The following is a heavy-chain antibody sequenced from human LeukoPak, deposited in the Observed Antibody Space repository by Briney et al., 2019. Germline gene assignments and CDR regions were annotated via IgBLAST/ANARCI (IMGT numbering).Heavy chain of an antibody. CDR2: INHSGIT. D-gene: IGHD4-11*01. CDR3: ARDNWSYSNYYFDS. Sequence: SETLSLTCAVYGGSFTDYYWNWIRQPPGKGLEWIGEINHSGITNYNPSLKSRVTISADTSKNQFSLKLSPVTAEDTAVYYCARDNWSYSNYYFDSWGQGTLVTVSS. V-gene: IGHV4-34*01. CDR1: GGSFTDYY. J-gene: IGHJ4*02.